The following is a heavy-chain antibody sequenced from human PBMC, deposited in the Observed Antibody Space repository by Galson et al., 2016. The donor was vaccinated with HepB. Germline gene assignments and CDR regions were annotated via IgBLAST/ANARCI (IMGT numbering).Heavy chain of an antibody. CDR3: ARLAFCGGDCYRINGVFDI. V-gene: IGHV3-21*06. CDR2: ISVSSRYI. Sequence: SLRLSCAASGFIFSDYTMSWVRQAPGKGLEWVSSISVSSRYIYYGDSGRGRFTISRDNAKNSLYLQVNSLRAEDTAVYYCARLAFCGGDCYRINGVFDIWGQGTMVTVS. CDR1: GFIFSDYT. D-gene: IGHD2-21*01. J-gene: IGHJ3*02.